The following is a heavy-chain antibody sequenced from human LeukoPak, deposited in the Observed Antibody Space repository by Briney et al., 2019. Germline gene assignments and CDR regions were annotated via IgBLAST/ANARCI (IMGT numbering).Heavy chain of an antibody. CDR2: IIPILGIA. CDR3: ARESPLGYDAFDI. J-gene: IGHJ3*02. V-gene: IGHV1-69*04. CDR1: GGTFSSYA. Sequence: ASVKVSCKASGGTFSSYAISWVRQAPGQGLEWMGRIIPILGIANYAQKLQGRVTITADKSTSTAYMELSSLRSEDTAVYFCARESPLGYDAFDIWGQGTTVTVSS. D-gene: IGHD5-18*01.